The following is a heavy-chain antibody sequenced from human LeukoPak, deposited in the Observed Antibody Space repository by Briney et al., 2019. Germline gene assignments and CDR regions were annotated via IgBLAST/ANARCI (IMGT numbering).Heavy chain of an antibody. J-gene: IGHJ1*01. D-gene: IGHD2-15*01. CDR1: GFTFDDYA. CDR2: ISWDGGST. CDR3: ARGDCGGGNCYSYPPPECFQY. Sequence: GGSLRLSCAASGFTFDDYAMHWVRQAPGKGLEWVSLISWDGGSTYYADSVKGRFTISRDNSRNSLYLQMNSLRAEDTALYYCARGDCGGGNCYSYPPPECFQYWGQGTLVTVSS. V-gene: IGHV3-43D*03.